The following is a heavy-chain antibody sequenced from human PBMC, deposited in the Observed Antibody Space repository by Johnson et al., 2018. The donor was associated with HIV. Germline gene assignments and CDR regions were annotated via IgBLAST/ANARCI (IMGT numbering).Heavy chain of an antibody. J-gene: IGHJ3*01. CDR3: TTDHYAVVNSRDNAFDV. V-gene: IGHV3-73*01. CDR2: IRSKPYSYAT. Sequence: VQLVESGGGLVQPGGSLKLSCAASGFTFSGSAMHWVRQAYGKGLEWVGRIRSKPYSYATAYAASVTGRFTISRDDSKTTLYLQMNSLKTEDTAVYYCTTDHYAVVNSRDNAFDVWGQGTMVTVSS. CDR1: GFTFSGSA. D-gene: IGHD4-23*01.